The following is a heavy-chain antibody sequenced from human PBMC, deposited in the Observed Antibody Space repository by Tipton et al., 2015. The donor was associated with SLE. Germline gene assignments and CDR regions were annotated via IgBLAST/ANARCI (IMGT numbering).Heavy chain of an antibody. Sequence: SLRLSCAASGFTLSSYGMHWVRQAPGEGLEWVAGIWYDGSNKFYVDSVKGRFTISRDNSKNTLYLQMNGLRVADTAVYYCARDSGIALPRGVGSLDYWGQGTLVTVSS. CDR1: GFTLSSYG. J-gene: IGHJ4*02. CDR3: ARDSGIALPRGVGSLDY. V-gene: IGHV3-33*01. CDR2: IWYDGSNK. D-gene: IGHD6-13*01.